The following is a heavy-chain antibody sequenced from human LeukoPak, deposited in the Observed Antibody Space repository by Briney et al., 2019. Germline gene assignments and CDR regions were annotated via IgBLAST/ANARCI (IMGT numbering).Heavy chain of an antibody. J-gene: IGHJ4*02. D-gene: IGHD5-12*01. V-gene: IGHV4-61*02. CDR3: ARVGYSGYDYRGYFDY. CDR1: GGSISSGSSY. CDR2: LYTSGST. Sequence: SETLSLTCAVSGGSISSGSSYWSWIRQPAGKGLEWIGRLYTSGSTNYNPSLKSRVTISVDTSKNQFSLKLSSVTAADTAVYYCARVGYSGYDYRGYFDYWGQGTLVTVSS.